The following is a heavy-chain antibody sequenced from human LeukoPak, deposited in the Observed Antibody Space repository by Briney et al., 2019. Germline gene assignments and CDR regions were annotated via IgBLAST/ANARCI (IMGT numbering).Heavy chain of an antibody. D-gene: IGHD1-26*01. Sequence: ASVKVSCKASGYTFTDYYMHWVRQAPGQGLEWMGWINPSSGGTNYAQKFQGRVTMTRDTSISTAYMELSRLRSDDTAVYYCARDGGGSYYDNWFDPWGQGTLVTVSS. CDR3: ARDGGGSYYDNWFDP. J-gene: IGHJ5*02. CDR1: GYTFTDYY. CDR2: INPSSGGT. V-gene: IGHV1-2*02.